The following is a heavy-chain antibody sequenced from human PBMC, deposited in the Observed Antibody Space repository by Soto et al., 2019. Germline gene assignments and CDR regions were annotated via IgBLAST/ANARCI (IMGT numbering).Heavy chain of an antibody. CDR1: EFNFSSYC. D-gene: IGHD5-12*01. CDR2: ISYDGSNK. Sequence: PGGSMRLSCAASEFNFSSYCMHWVSQDPGKGLEWVAVISYDGSNKYYADSVKGRFTISRDNSKNTLYLQMNSLRAEDTAVYYCAKDSLRWLQSQLHYYYYGMDVWGQGTTVTVSS. CDR3: AKDSLRWLQSQLHYYYYGMDV. J-gene: IGHJ6*02. V-gene: IGHV3-30*18.